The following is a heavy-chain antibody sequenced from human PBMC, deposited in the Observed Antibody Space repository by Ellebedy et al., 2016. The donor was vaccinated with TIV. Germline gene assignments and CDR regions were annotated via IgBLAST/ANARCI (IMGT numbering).Heavy chain of an antibody. D-gene: IGHD3-3*01. CDR2: IYDSGNT. V-gene: IGHV4-59*01. Sequence: MPSETLSLTCTVSGGSISYYYWSWIRQLPGKGLGWIGYIYDSGNTNYNPSLKSRVTMSVDTSKNQFFLNLSPVTAADTAVYYCARLWSGYSGYYVDFWGQGALVTVSS. CDR1: GGSISYYY. CDR3: ARLWSGYSGYYVDF. J-gene: IGHJ4*02.